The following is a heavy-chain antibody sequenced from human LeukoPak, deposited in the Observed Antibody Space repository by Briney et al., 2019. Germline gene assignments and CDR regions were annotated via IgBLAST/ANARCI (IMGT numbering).Heavy chain of an antibody. CDR2: IYPGDSNT. Sequence: GESLKISCKGSGYSFTTYWIGWVRQMPGKGLEWMGIIYPGDSNTRYSPSFQGQVTISADKSISTAYLQWSSLKASDTAMYYCARHVTTTVTSWFDPWGQGTLVTVSS. CDR3: ARHVTTTVTSWFDP. CDR1: GYSFTTYW. D-gene: IGHD1-1*01. V-gene: IGHV5-51*01. J-gene: IGHJ5*02.